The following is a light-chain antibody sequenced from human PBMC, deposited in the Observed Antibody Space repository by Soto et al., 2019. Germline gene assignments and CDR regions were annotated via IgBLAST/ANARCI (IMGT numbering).Light chain of an antibody. J-gene: IGLJ1*01. CDR3: SSYTTSSTRV. CDR2: DVN. V-gene: IGLV2-11*01. Sequence: QSVLTQPRSVSGSPGQSVTISCTGTTSDVGGYNYVSWYQHHPGKAPKLMIYDVNKRPSGVPDRFSGSKSGNTASLTISGLQAEDESDYYCSSYTTSSTRVFGTGTKVTVL. CDR1: TSDVGGYNY.